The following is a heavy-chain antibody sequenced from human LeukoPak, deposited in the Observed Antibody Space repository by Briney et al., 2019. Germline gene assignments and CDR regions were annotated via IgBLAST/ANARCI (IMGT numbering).Heavy chain of an antibody. CDR1: GFTFTSSA. Sequence: SVKVSCKASGFTFTSSAMQWVRQARGQRLEWIGWIVVGSGNTNYAQKFQERVTITRDMSTSTAYMELSSLRSEDTAVYYCAADRMYSSSWYYFDYWGQGTLVTVSS. CDR3: AADRMYSSSWYYFDY. CDR2: IVVGSGNT. V-gene: IGHV1-58*02. J-gene: IGHJ4*02. D-gene: IGHD6-13*01.